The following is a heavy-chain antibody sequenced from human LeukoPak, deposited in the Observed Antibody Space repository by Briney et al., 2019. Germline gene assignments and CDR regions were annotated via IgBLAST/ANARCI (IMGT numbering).Heavy chain of an antibody. Sequence: PSETLSLTCAVSGGSISTYYWSWIRQSPGKGLERIGYISYNGYTNYNPSLNSRVTMSVDTSKSQFSLRLSSVTASDTAVYYCARHLDYYGSGSYEFWGQGTLVTVSS. CDR2: ISYNGYT. CDR1: GGSISTYY. V-gene: IGHV4-59*08. D-gene: IGHD3-10*01. J-gene: IGHJ4*02. CDR3: ARHLDYYGSGSYEF.